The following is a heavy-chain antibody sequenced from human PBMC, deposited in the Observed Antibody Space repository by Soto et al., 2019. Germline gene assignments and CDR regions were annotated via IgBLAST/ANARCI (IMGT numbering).Heavy chain of an antibody. J-gene: IGHJ6*02. CDR3: AGGDYYHSSGYYFYYYTMDV. CDR2: VYYGGST. D-gene: IGHD3-22*01. V-gene: IGHV4-39*01. CDR1: GGSISSSSYY. Sequence: PSEPLSLTSTVSGGSISSSSYYWGWIRQPPGKGLEWIGNVYYGGSTYYNPSLKSRVTISVETSKSQFSLKLSSVTAADTAVYYCAGGDYYHSSGYYFYYYTMDVWGQGTTVTVSS.